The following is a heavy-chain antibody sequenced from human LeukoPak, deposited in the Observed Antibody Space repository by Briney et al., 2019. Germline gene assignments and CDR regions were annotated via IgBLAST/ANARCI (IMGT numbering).Heavy chain of an antibody. J-gene: IGHJ6*02. Sequence: GGSLRLSCAASGFTFSSYGMHWVRQAPGKGLEWVAVISYDGSNKYYADSVKGRFTISRDNSKNTLYPQMNSLRAEDTAVYYCAKDRGLYSGYGNYYYGMDVWGQGTTVTVSS. V-gene: IGHV3-30*18. D-gene: IGHD5-12*01. CDR2: ISYDGSNK. CDR1: GFTFSSYG. CDR3: AKDRGLYSGYGNYYYGMDV.